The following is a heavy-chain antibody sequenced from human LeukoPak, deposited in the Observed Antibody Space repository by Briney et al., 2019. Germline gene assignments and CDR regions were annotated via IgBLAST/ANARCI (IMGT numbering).Heavy chain of an antibody. CDR3: AKGFTYYYYNMDV. CDR2: ISGNGGST. CDR1: GLTFSNYA. V-gene: IGHV3-23*01. J-gene: IGHJ6*02. Sequence: GGALRLSCAASGLTFSNYAMSWVRQAPGKGLDWVSAISGNGGSTYYVDSVKGRFTISRDNSKNALYLQMNSLRAEDTAVYYCAKGFTYYYYNMDVWGQGTTVTVSS.